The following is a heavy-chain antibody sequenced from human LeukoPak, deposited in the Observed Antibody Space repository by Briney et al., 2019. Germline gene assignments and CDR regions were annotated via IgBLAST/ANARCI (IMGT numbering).Heavy chain of an antibody. V-gene: IGHV3-21*04. J-gene: IGHJ4*02. CDR3: ATKIVLGNTIVLDY. D-gene: IGHD7-27*01. CDR1: GFTFSSYS. CDR2: ISSSSSYT. Sequence: GGSLRLSCAASGFTFSSYSMNWVRQAPGKGLEWVSSISSSSSYTYYADSVKGRFTISRDNAKNSLYLQMNSLRAEDTAVYYCATKIVLGNTIVLDYWGQGTLVTVSS.